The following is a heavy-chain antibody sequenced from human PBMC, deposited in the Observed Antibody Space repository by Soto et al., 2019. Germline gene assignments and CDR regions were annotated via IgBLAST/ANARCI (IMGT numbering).Heavy chain of an antibody. J-gene: IGHJ4*02. CDR2: ISYDGSNK. Sequence: LRLSCAASGFTVRIYGMHWFRQAPGKGLEWVAVISYDGSNKYYADSVKGRFTISRDNSKNTLYLQMNSLRAEDTAVYYCAKLLSSSSGDYFDYWGQGTLVTVSS. V-gene: IGHV3-30*18. D-gene: IGHD6-6*01. CDR3: AKLLSSSSGDYFDY. CDR1: GFTVRIYG.